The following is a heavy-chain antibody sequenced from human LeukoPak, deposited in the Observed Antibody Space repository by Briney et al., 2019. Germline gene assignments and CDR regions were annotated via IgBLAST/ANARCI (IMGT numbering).Heavy chain of an antibody. CDR3: SRDSGLYGMNV. Sequence: PGGSLRLSCAASGFTFSSYAMIWVRQAPGKGLEWISAVSGSGGSTYYADSVKGRFTIPRDNSKNTLYLQMNSLRAEDTAVYYCSRDSGLYGMNVWGQGTTVTVSS. J-gene: IGHJ6*02. D-gene: IGHD1-26*01. CDR2: VSGSGGST. CDR1: GFTFSSYA. V-gene: IGHV3-23*01.